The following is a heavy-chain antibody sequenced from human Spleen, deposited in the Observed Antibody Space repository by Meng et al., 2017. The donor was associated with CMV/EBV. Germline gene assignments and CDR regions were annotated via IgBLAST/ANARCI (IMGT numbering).Heavy chain of an antibody. D-gene: IGHD2-15*01. J-gene: IGHJ4*02. V-gene: IGHV3-30*04. Sequence: GESLKISCAASGFTFSSYAMHWVRQAPGKGLEWVAVISYDGSNKYYADSVKGRFTISRDNSKNTLYLQMNSLRAEDTAVYYCARDEGVGYCSGGSCYSGVDYWGQGTLVTVSS. CDR3: ARDEGVGYCSGGSCYSGVDY. CDR2: ISYDGSNK. CDR1: GFTFSSYA.